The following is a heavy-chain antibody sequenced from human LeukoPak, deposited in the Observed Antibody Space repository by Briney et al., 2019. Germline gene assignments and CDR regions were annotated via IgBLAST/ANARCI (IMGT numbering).Heavy chain of an antibody. D-gene: IGHD3-10*01. J-gene: IGHJ4*02. V-gene: IGHV4-38-2*02. Sequence: PSETLSLTCTVSGYSISSGYYWGWIRQPPGKGLEWIGSIYHSGSTYYNPSLKSRVTISVDTSKNQFSLKLSSVTAADTAVYYCARRRTITMVRGVPFDYWGQGTLVTVSS. CDR2: IYHSGST. CDR3: ARRRTITMVRGVPFDY. CDR1: GYSISSGYY.